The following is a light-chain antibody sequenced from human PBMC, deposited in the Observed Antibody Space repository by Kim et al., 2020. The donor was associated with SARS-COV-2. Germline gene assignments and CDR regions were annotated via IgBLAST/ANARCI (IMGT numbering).Light chain of an antibody. V-gene: IGLV2-14*03. CDR1: SSDVGGYNY. CDR2: DVG. CDR3: TSYTSSSTPYV. Sequence: QWINISCTGTSSDVGGYNYVAWYQQHPGKAPKLMIYDVGNRPSGVSNRFSGSKSGNTASLTISGLQAEDEADYYCTSYTSSSTPYVFGTGTKVTVL. J-gene: IGLJ1*01.